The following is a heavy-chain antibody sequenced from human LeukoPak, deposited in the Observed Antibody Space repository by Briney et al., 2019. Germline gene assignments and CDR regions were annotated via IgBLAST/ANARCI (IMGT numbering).Heavy chain of an antibody. CDR3: ASTGRRDYYDSSGYPPDY. D-gene: IGHD3-22*01. V-gene: IGHV3-21*01. Sequence: GGSLRLSCAASGFTFSNYTMNWVRQAPGKGLEWVSSSSNSGSYIYYADSVKGRFTISRDNAKNSLYLQMNSLRAEDTAVYYCASTGRRDYYDSSGYPPDYWGQGTLVTVSS. CDR2: SSNSGSYI. CDR1: GFTFSNYT. J-gene: IGHJ4*02.